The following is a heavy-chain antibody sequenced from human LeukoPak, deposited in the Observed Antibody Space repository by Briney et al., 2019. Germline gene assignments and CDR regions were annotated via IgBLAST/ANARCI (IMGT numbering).Heavy chain of an antibody. J-gene: IGHJ5*02. CDR3: AKDKDGYSSGWYDQGFDP. D-gene: IGHD6-19*01. CDR1: GFTFSSYG. CDR2: IRYDGSNK. Sequence: GGSLRLSCAASGFTFSSYGMHWVRQAPGKGLEWVAFIRYDGSNKYYADSVKGRFTISRDNSKNTLYLQMNSLRAEDTAVYYCAKDKDGYSSGWYDQGFDPWGQGTLVTVSS. V-gene: IGHV3-30*02.